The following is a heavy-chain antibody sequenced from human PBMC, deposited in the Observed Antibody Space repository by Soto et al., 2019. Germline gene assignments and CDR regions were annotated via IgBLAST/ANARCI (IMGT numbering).Heavy chain of an antibody. CDR3: AKFGGPGSQLYYYYGMDV. CDR2: ISGSGGST. J-gene: IGHJ6*02. Sequence: GGSLRLSCAASGFTFSSYAMSWVRQAPGKGLEWVSAISGSGGSTYYADSVKGRFTISRDNSKNTLYLQMNSLRAEDTAVYYCAKFGGPGSQLYYYYGMDVWGQGTTVTVSS. V-gene: IGHV3-23*01. CDR1: GFTFSSYA. D-gene: IGHD3-10*01.